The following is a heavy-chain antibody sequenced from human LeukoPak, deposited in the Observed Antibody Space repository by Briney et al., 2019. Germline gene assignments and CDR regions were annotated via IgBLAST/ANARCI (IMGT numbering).Heavy chain of an antibody. Sequence: ASVKVSCKASGGTFSSYAISWVRQAPGQGLEWMGRIIPILGIANYAQKFQGRVTITADKSTSTAYMELSSLRSEDTAVYYCASSVVVAATRGYFDYWGEGTLVTVSS. CDR3: ASSVVVAATRGYFDY. D-gene: IGHD2-15*01. CDR2: IIPILGIA. J-gene: IGHJ4*02. CDR1: GGTFSSYA. V-gene: IGHV1-69*04.